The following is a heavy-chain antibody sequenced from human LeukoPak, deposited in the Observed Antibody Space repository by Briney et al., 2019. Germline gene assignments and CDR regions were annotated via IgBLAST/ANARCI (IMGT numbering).Heavy chain of an antibody. CDR3: AKDPVRGYSYGGFDY. Sequence: GGSLRLSCAASGFTFSSFSMHWVRQPPGKGLEWVAVISYDGNNKYYADSVKGRFTISRDNSKNTLYLQMNSLRAEDTAVYYCAKDPVRGYSYGGFDYWGQGTLVTVSS. J-gene: IGHJ4*02. CDR1: GFTFSSFS. D-gene: IGHD5-18*01. CDR2: ISYDGNNK. V-gene: IGHV3-30-3*01.